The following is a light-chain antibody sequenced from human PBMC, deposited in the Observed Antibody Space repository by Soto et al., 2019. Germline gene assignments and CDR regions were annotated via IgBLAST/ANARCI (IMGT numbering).Light chain of an antibody. Sequence: QSALTQPASVSGSPGQSITISCTGTSSDVGSYNLVSWYQQHPDKAPKLMIYEVSKRPSGVSNRFSGSKSGNTASLTISGLQAEDEADYYCCSYAARRYVFGTGTKVTVL. CDR2: EVS. J-gene: IGLJ1*01. CDR1: SSDVGSYNL. CDR3: CSYAARRYV. V-gene: IGLV2-23*02.